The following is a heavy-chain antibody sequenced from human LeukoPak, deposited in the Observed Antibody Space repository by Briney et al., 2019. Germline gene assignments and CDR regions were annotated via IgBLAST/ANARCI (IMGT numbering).Heavy chain of an antibody. Sequence: PGGSLRLSCAASGFTFIIYEMNWVRQAPGKGLEWVSYISSSGSTIYYADSVKGRFTISRDNSKNTLYLQMNSLRPEDTAVYYCAKDSKRWKTYYYASGSYHFDYWGQGTLVTVSS. CDR2: ISSSGSTI. CDR1: GFTFIIYE. D-gene: IGHD3-10*01. V-gene: IGHV3-48*03. J-gene: IGHJ4*02. CDR3: AKDSKRWKTYYYASGSYHFDY.